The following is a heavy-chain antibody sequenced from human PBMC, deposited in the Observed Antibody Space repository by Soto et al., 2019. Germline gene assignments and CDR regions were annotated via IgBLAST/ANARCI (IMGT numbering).Heavy chain of an antibody. CDR1: GYTFSNDA. J-gene: IGHJ4*02. D-gene: IGHD1-7*01. Sequence: QVQLVQSGAEVKKPGASVKVSCKASGYTFSNDAITWVRQAPGQGLEWVGWVSAYNGNTNYAQKFKGRGTMTTDTSTSTAYMEIRSLRYDDTAVYFCARASRYYWNYMMYWGQGTLVTVSS. CDR3: ARASRYYWNYMMY. CDR2: VSAYNGNT. V-gene: IGHV1-18*01.